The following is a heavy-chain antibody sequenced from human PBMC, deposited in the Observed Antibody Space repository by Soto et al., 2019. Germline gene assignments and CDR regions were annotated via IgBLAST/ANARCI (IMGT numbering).Heavy chain of an antibody. V-gene: IGHV3-66*01. D-gene: IGHD3-22*01. Sequence: PGGSLRLSCAASGFTVSSNYMSWVRQAPGKGLEWVSVIYSGGSTYYADSVKGRFTISRDNSKNTLYLQMNSLRAEDTAVYYCARDPGHYYDSSEPYDYWGQGTLVTVSS. CDR3: ARDPGHYYDSSEPYDY. CDR2: IYSGGST. J-gene: IGHJ4*02. CDR1: GFTVSSNY.